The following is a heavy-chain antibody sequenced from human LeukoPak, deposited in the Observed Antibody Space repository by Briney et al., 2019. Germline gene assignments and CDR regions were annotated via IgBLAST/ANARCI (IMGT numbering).Heavy chain of an antibody. CDR3: ARDSTSVGAFDP. J-gene: IGHJ5*02. CDR1: GFTFSDYY. Sequence: GGSLRLSCAASGFTFSDYYMSWIRQAPGKGLEWVSYISSSGSNKYYADSVKGRLTVSRDNAKNSLDLQMNRLRADDTAVYYCARDSTSVGAFDPWGQGALVTVSS. V-gene: IGHV3-11*01. CDR2: ISSSGSNK.